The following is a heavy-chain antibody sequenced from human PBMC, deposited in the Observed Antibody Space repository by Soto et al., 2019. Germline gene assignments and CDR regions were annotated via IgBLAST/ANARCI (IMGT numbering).Heavy chain of an antibody. D-gene: IGHD3-3*01. CDR3: AREFFYDY. V-gene: IGHV3-48*02. CDR1: GFTFSNYN. Sequence: EVQLVESGGGLVQPGGSLRLSCAASGFTFSNYNMNWVRQAPGKGLEWVSYISSSSTIYYADSVKGRFTISRDNAKNSLYLQMYSLRDDDTAVYYCAREFFYDYWGQGTLVTVSS. J-gene: IGHJ4*02. CDR2: ISSSSTI.